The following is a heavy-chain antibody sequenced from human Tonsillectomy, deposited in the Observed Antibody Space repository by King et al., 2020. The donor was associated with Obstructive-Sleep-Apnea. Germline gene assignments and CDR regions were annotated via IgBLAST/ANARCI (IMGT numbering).Heavy chain of an antibody. D-gene: IGHD3-3*01. CDR3: ATSWSGYYYFDY. CDR2: IEADGDST. J-gene: IGHJ4*02. V-gene: IGHV3-23*04. Sequence: VQLVESGGGLVQPGGSLRLSCAASGFTFNNYVMSWVRQAPGKGLEWVSSIEADGDSTYSADSVKGRFTISRDNSKNTLYLQMNSLRAEDPAIYYCATSWSGYYYFDYWGQGSLVTVSS. CDR1: GFTFNNYV.